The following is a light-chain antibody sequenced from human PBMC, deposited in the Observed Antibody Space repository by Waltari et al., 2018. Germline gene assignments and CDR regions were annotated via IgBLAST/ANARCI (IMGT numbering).Light chain of an antibody. CDR1: QTIFYGSNNKNY. V-gene: IGKV4-1*01. CDR2: WAS. J-gene: IGKJ4*01. CDR3: QQYYDTPLS. Sequence: DIVMTQSPDSLAVSLGERATINCKSSQTIFYGSNNKNYLAWYQQKPRQPPRLLLYWASTRESGVPDRFSGSESGTDFTLTISSLQAEDVAVYYCQQYYDTPLSFGGGTKVEIK.